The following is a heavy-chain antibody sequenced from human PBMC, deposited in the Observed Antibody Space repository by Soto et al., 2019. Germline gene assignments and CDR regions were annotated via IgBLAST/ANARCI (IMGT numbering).Heavy chain of an antibody. D-gene: IGHD4-17*01. CDR3: ARGRLRGRYFDY. V-gene: IGHV4-31*03. Sequence: SETLSLTCTFSGESISSGGYFWNWIRHHPGKGLECIGYIFYSGTTFYNPSLKSRLSISVYTSNNQFSLNLTSVTAADTAVYFCARGRLRGRYFDYWGQGDMVTVSS. J-gene: IGHJ4*02. CDR1: GESISSGGYF. CDR2: IFYSGTT.